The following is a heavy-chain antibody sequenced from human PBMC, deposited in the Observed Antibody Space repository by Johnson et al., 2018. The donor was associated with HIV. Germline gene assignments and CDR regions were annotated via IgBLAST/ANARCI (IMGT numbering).Heavy chain of an antibody. CDR1: GFTFSSYG. V-gene: IGHV3-30*02. CDR2: IRYDGSNK. D-gene: IGHD5-12*01. J-gene: IGHJ3*02. Sequence: QEQLVESGGGVVQPGGSLRLSCAASGFTFSSYGMHWVRQAPGKGLEWVAFIRYDGSNKYYADSVKGRFTISRDNSKNTLYLQMNSLRAEDTAVYYCAKDISQWLIRAFAIWGQGTMVTVSS. CDR3: AKDISQWLIRAFAI.